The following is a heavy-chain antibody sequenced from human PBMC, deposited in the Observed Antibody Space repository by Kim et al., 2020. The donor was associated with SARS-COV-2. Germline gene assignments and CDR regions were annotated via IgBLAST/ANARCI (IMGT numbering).Heavy chain of an antibody. Sequence: GGSLRLSCAASGFTFSSYAMSWVRQAPGKGLVWVSAISGSGGSTYYADSVKGRFTISRDNSKNTLYLQMNSLRAEDTAVYYCAKDRSGGSRYPAYFDYWGQGTLVTVSS. V-gene: IGHV3-23*01. CDR3: AKDRSGGSRYPAYFDY. CDR1: GFTFSSYA. CDR2: ISGSGGST. D-gene: IGHD2-15*01. J-gene: IGHJ4*02.